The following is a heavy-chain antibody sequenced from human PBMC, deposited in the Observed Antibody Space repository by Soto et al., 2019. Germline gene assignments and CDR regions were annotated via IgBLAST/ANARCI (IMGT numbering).Heavy chain of an antibody. CDR2: IIPIFGTA. CDR3: ARDGYYDSSGRDTGHY. Sequence: QVQLVQSGAEVKKPGSSVKVSCKASGGTFSSYAISWVRQAPGQGLEWRGGIIPIFGTANYAQKFQGRVTITEDESTSTDYMELSSLRSEDTAVYYCARDGYYDSSGRDTGHYWGQGTLVTVSS. J-gene: IGHJ4*02. D-gene: IGHD3-22*01. V-gene: IGHV1-69*12. CDR1: GGTFSSYA.